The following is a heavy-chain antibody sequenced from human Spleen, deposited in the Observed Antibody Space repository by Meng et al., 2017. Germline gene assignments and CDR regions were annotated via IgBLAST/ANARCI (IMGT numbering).Heavy chain of an antibody. CDR1: GGSFSGYY. CDR3: ARGIKYYNWNDALDY. D-gene: IGHD1-1*01. Sequence: SDTLALTCAVYGGSFSGYYWSGTRQPPGKGLEWIGEINHSGSTNYNPSRKRRVTISVATSKNQFSLKLRTVTATDTAVYYCARGIKYYNWNDALDYWGQGTLVTVSS. CDR2: INHSGST. V-gene: IGHV4-34*01. J-gene: IGHJ4*02.